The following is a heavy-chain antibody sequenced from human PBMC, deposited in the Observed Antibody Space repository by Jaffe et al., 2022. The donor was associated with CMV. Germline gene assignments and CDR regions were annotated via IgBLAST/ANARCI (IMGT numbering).Heavy chain of an antibody. J-gene: IGHJ4*02. D-gene: IGHD1-26*01. CDR2: IKSKTDGGTT. Sequence: EVQLVESGGGLVKPGGSLRLSCAASGFTFSNAWMSWVRQAPGKGLEWVGRIKSKTDGGTTDYAAPVKGRFTISRDDSKNTLYLQMNSLKTEDTAVYYCTTGWVIVGATTGDYWGQGTLVTVSS. CDR3: TTGWVIVGATTGDY. CDR1: GFTFSNAW. V-gene: IGHV3-15*01.